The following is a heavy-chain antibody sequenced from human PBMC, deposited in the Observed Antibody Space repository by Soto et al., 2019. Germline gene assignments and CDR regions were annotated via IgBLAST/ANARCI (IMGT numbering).Heavy chain of an antibody. CDR1: GYTFTSYD. J-gene: IGHJ6*02. V-gene: IGHV1-8*01. CDR3: ARLTAYYDILTGYYKKYYYYGMDV. CDR2: MNPNSGNT. Sequence: GASVKVSCKASGYTFTSYDTNWVRQATGQGLEWMGWMNPNSGNTGYAQKFQGRVTMTRNTSISTAYMELSSLRPEDTAVYYCARLTAYYDILTGYYKKYYYYGMDVWGQGTTVTVSS. D-gene: IGHD3-9*01.